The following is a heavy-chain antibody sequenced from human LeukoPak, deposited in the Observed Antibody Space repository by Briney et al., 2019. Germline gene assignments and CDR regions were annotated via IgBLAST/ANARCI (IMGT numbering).Heavy chain of an antibody. CDR3: ARDVGWDSSLVTTTRSDY. D-gene: IGHD1-1*01. CDR1: GFTFSGNW. Sequence: GVSLRLSGAASGFTFSGNWMSWVRQAPGKGLEWLANIKQDGSVKYYVDSVRGRFTISRDNAKNSLFLQMNSLRAEDTAVYYCARDVGWDSSLVTTTRSDYWGQGTLVTVSS. V-gene: IGHV3-7*01. J-gene: IGHJ4*02. CDR2: IKQDGSVK.